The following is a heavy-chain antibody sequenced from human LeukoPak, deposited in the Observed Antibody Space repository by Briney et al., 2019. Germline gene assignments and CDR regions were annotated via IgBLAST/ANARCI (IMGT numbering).Heavy chain of an antibody. CDR3: ARGHYGDYRWPYYFDY. J-gene: IGHJ4*02. Sequence: PSETLSLTCTVSGGSIGSSSYYWGWIRQPPGKGLEWIGSIYYSGSTYYNPSLKSRVTISVDTSKNQFSLKLSPVTAADTAVYYCARGHYGDYRWPYYFDYWGQGTLVTVSS. CDR2: IYYSGST. V-gene: IGHV4-39*07. D-gene: IGHD4-17*01. CDR1: GGSIGSSSYY.